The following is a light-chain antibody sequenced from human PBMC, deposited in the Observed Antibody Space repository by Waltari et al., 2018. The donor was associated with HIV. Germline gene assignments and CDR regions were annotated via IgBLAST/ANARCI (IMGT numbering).Light chain of an antibody. J-gene: IGKJ4*01. CDR3: QQYHSWPPLT. Sequence: VMTQSSVTLSVSPGETATLSCRASHSASVNVAWYQQKPGQAPRLLIYGASTRATGIPARFSGSGSGTEFSLTISSVQYDDFAVYYCQQYHSWPPLTFGGGTKVEIK. CDR2: GAS. V-gene: IGKV3-15*01. CDR1: HSASVN.